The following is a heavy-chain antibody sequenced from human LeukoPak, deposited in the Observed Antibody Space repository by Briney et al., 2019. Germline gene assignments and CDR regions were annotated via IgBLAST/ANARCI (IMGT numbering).Heavy chain of an antibody. Sequence: GGSLRLSCAASAFTFSSYWMSWVRQAPGKGLEWVAIISYDGSNEYYADSVKGRFTISRDNSKNTLYLQMNSLRGEDTAVYYCARDLNARSSFELGYWGQGTLVTVSS. CDR2: ISYDGSNE. D-gene: IGHD6-13*01. CDR3: ARDLNARSSFELGY. J-gene: IGHJ4*02. V-gene: IGHV3-30*03. CDR1: AFTFSSYW.